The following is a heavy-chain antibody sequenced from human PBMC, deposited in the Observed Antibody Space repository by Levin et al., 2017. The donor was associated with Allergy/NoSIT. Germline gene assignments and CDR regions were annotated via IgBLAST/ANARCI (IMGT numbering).Heavy chain of an antibody. CDR3: ARKRGGRRIVVVTADWFDP. J-gene: IGHJ5*02. D-gene: IGHD2-21*02. CDR1: GGSFSDYY. CDR2: INHSGST. Sequence: KPSETLSLTCAVYGGSFSDYYWSWIRQPPGKGLEWIGEINHSGSTNYNPSLKSRVTISVDTSKNQFSLKLSSVTAADTAVYYCARKRGGRRIVVVTADWFDPWGQGTLVTVSS. V-gene: IGHV4-34*01.